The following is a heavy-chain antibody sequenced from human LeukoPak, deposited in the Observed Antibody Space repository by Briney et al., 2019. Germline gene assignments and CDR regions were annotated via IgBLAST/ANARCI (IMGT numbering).Heavy chain of an antibody. V-gene: IGHV3-30-3*01. D-gene: IGHD1-26*01. CDR3: AHIVGATYVFSGYFDY. CDR2: ISYDGSNK. J-gene: IGHJ4*02. Sequence: RRSLRLSCAASGFTFSSYAMHWVRQAPGKGLEWVAVISYDGSNKYYADSVKGRFTISRDNSKNTLYLQMNSLRAEDTAVYYCAHIVGATYVFSGYFDYWGQGTLVTVSS. CDR1: GFTFSSYA.